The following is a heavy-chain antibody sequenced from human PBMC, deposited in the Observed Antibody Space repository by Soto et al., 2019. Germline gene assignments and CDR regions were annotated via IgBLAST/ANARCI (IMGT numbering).Heavy chain of an antibody. J-gene: IGHJ3*02. CDR2: TYYRSKWYN. D-gene: IGHD1-7*01. V-gene: IGHV6-1*01. Sequence: PTSGLEWMGRTYYRSKWYNDDAVSVKSRITINPDTSENQFSLQLNSGTPEHTAVYYCARAQLELRGRAFDIWGKGSMVPVSS. CDR3: ARAQLELRGRAFDI.